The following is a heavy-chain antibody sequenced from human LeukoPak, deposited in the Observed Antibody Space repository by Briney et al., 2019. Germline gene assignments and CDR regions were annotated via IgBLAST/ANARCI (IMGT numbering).Heavy chain of an antibody. CDR2: IYYSGST. Sequence: SETLSLTCTVSGGSISSYYWSWIRQPPGKGLEWIGYIYYSGSTNYSPSLKSRVTISVDTSKNQFSLKLSSVTAADTAVYYCARCFVDPGTNWFDPWGQGTLVTVSS. CDR1: GGSISSYY. V-gene: IGHV4-59*08. D-gene: IGHD1-14*01. CDR3: ARCFVDPGTNWFDP. J-gene: IGHJ5*02.